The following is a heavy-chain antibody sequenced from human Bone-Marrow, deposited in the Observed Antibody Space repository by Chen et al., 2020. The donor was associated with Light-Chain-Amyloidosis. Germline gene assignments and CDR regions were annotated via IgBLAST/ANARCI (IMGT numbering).Heavy chain of an antibody. CDR1: GFRFSDYS. D-gene: IGHD3-3*01. V-gene: IGHV3-48*01. J-gene: IGHJ3*02. CDR3: AREGVGDTDAFDI. Sequence: HLVGSGGGLVQPGGSLRLSCAGSGFRFSDYSMNWVRQAPGKGLEWLSYINRSGRSIHYADSVKGRITISRDNGKNSLYLQMNSLRAEDTATYYCAREGVGDTDAFDIWGQGTMIIVSP. CDR2: INRSGRSI.